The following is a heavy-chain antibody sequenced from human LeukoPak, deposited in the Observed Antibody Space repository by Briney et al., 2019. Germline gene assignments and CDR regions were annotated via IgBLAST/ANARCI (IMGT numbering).Heavy chain of an antibody. J-gene: IGHJ4*02. V-gene: IGHV6-1*01. D-gene: IGHD3-10*01. CDR3: ARVLTPLWFGDPRSYYFDY. CDR1: GDSVSSNSAA. Sequence: SQTLSLTCAISGDSVSSNSAAWNRIRQSPSRGLEWLGRTYYRSKWYNDYAVSVKSRITINPDTSKNQFSLQLNSVTPEDTAVYYCARVLTPLWFGDPRSYYFDYWGQGTLVTVSS. CDR2: TYYRSKWYN.